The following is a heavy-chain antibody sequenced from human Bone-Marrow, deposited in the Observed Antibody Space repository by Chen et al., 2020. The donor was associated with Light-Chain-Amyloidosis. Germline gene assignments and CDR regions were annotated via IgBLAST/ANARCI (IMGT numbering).Heavy chain of an antibody. V-gene: IGHV3-23*01. Sequence: EVQLLESGGGLVQPGGSLRLSCAASGFTFSSYAMSWVRQAPGKGLEWVSAISGSGGSTYYADSVKGRFTISRDNSKNTLYLQMNSLRAEDTAVYYCAKDLRSARMVIGYPGGDAFDIWGQGTMVTVSS. CDR3: AKDLRSARMVIGYPGGDAFDI. D-gene: IGHD3-16*02. CDR2: ISGSGGST. CDR1: GFTFSSYA. J-gene: IGHJ3*02.